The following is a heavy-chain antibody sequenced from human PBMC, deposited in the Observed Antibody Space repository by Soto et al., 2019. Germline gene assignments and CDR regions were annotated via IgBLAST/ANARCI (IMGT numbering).Heavy chain of an antibody. CDR1: GGSISSSNW. V-gene: IGHV4-4*02. J-gene: IGHJ4*02. Sequence: QVQLQESGPGLVKPSGTLSLTCAVSGGSISSSNWWSWVRQPPGKGLEWIGEIYHSGSTNYNPSLKSRVTISVAKSKNPFSLQLSSVTAADTALYSWAGDPPLPAAMVDWGQGTLVTVSS. CDR2: IYHSGST. CDR3: AGDPPLPAAMVD. D-gene: IGHD2-2*01.